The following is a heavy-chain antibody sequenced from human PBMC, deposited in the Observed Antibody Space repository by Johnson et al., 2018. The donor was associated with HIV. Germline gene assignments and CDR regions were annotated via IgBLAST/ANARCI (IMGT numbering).Heavy chain of an antibody. D-gene: IGHD6-13*01. V-gene: IGHV3-30*03. CDR2: ISFDGSDK. CDR1: GFTFSSYA. CDR3: ATDGPCSTSWYCTFDI. Sequence: QVQLVESGGVVVQPGRSLRLSCAASGFTFSSYAMSWVRQAPGKGLEWVAVISFDGSDKYYADSVKGRFSISRDNSKNTLYLQMNSLRADDTAVYYCATDGPCSTSWYCTFDIWGQGTVVTVSS. J-gene: IGHJ3*02.